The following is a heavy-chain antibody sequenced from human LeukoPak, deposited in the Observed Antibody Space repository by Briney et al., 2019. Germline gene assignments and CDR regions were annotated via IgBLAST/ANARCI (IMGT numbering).Heavy chain of an antibody. CDR1: GGSISSYY. J-gene: IGHJ1*01. CDR3: ARVGGVHRGFQH. Sequence: PSETLSLTCTVSGGSISSYYWSWIRQPPGKGLEWIGYIYYSGSTNYNPSLKSRVTISVDTSKNQFSLKLSSVTAADTAVYYCARVGGVHRGFQHWGQGTLVTVSS. D-gene: IGHD3-10*01. CDR2: IYYSGST. V-gene: IGHV4-59*01.